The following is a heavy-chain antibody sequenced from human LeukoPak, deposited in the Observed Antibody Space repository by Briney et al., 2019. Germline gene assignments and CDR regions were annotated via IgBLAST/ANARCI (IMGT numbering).Heavy chain of an antibody. CDR1: GGSLSSYF. Sequence: SETLSLTCTVSGGSLSSYFWSWIRQPPGKGLEWIGYISYNGRTNYNPSLKSRVIISVDTSKSQFSLNLSSVTAADTAVYYCARDSYRGATQFDPWGQGTLVTVSS. CDR3: ARDSYRGATQFDP. J-gene: IGHJ5*02. V-gene: IGHV4-59*01. D-gene: IGHD1-26*01. CDR2: ISYNGRT.